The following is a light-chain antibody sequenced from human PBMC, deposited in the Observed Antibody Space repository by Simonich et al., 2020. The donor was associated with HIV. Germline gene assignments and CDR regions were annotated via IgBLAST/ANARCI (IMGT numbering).Light chain of an antibody. CDR1: SGSIASNY. Sequence: NFMLTQPHSVSESPGKTITISCTRSSGSIASNYVQWYQQLPGSAPTTVIYEDNQRPSGVPDRFSGSIDSSSNSAFLTISGLKTEDEADYYCQSYDSSNLVFGGGTKLTVL. V-gene: IGLV6-57*03. CDR2: EDN. J-gene: IGLJ3*02. CDR3: QSYDSSNLV.